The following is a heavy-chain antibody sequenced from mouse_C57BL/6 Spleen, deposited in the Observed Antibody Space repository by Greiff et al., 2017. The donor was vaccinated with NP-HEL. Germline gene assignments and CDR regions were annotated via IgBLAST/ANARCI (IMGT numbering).Heavy chain of an antibody. CDR3: ARRGMGNYGYYYAMDY. CDR2: INPYNGGT. J-gene: IGHJ4*01. V-gene: IGHV1-19*01. Sequence: VQLQQSGPVLVKPGASVKMSCKASGYTFTDYYMNWVKQSHGKSLEWIGVINPYNGGTSYNQKFKGKATLTVDKSSSTAYMELNSLTSEDSAVYYCARRGMGNYGYYYAMDYWGQGTSVTVSS. CDR1: GYTFTDYY. D-gene: IGHD2-1*01.